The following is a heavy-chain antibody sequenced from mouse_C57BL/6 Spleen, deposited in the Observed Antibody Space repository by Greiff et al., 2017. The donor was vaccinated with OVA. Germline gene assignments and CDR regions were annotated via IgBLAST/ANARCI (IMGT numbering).Heavy chain of an antibody. J-gene: IGHJ1*03. CDR3: ARGGYDEDWYFDV. D-gene: IGHD2-2*01. V-gene: IGHV1-55*01. Sequence: QVQLQQPGAELVKPGASVKLSCKASGYTFTSYWITWVKQRPGQGLEWVGDIYPGSGSINYNEKFTSKATLTVDTSSSTAYMQLSSLTSEDSAVDYCARGGYDEDWYFDVWGTGTTVTVSS. CDR2: IYPGSGSI. CDR1: GYTFTSYW.